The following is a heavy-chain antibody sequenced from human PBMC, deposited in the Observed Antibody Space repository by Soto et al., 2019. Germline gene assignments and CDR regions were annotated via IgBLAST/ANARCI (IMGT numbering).Heavy chain of an antibody. CDR3: AHSGWLQPYGLNWFDP. Sequence: GSGPTLVNPIQTLTLTCTFSGFSLSPSGVGVGWIRQPPGKALEWLALIYWDDDKRYSPSLKSRLTITKDTSKSQVVLTMTNMDPVDTATYYCAHSGWLQPYGLNWFDPWGQGTLITVSS. J-gene: IGHJ5*02. CDR1: GFSLSPSGVG. D-gene: IGHD5-12*01. V-gene: IGHV2-5*02. CDR2: IYWDDDK.